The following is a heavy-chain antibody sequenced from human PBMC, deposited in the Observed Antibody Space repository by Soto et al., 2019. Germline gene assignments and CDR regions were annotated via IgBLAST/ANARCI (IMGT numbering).Heavy chain of an antibody. CDR2: IYYSGST. CDR3: ARAIAAAGSHDAFDI. CDR1: GGSISSGGYY. V-gene: IGHV4-31*03. Sequence: SETLSLTCTVSGGSISSGGYYWSWIRQHPGKGLEWIGYIYYSGSTYYNPSLKSRVTISVDTSKNQFSLKLSSVTAADTAVYYCARAIAAAGSHDAFDIWGQGTMVTVSS. D-gene: IGHD6-13*01. J-gene: IGHJ3*02.